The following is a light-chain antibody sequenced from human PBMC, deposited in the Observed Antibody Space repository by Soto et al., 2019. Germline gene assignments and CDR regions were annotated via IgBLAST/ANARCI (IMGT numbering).Light chain of an antibody. CDR3: QQHNSYPFT. CDR1: QSISSW. J-gene: IGKJ3*01. V-gene: IGKV1-5*03. CDR2: KAS. Sequence: DIPMTQSPSTLSASVGDRVTITCRASQSISSWLAWYQQKPGKAPKLLIYKASSLESGVPSRFSGSESGTEFPLTISSLQPDDFATYYCQQHNSYPFTFGPGTKVDIK.